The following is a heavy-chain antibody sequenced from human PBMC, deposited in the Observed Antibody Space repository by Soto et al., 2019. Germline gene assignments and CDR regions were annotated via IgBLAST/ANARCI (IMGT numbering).Heavy chain of an antibody. V-gene: IGHV4-34*01. CDR3: AREHGYYDFWSGYLLYYYGMDV. J-gene: IGHJ6*02. CDR2: INHSGST. Sequence: KPSETLSLTCAVYGGSFSGYYWSWIRQPPGKGLEWIGEINHSGSTNYNPSLKSRVTISVDTSKNQFSLKLSSVTAADTAVYYCAREHGYYDFWSGYLLYYYGMDVWGQGTTVTVSS. CDR1: GGSFSGYY. D-gene: IGHD3-3*01.